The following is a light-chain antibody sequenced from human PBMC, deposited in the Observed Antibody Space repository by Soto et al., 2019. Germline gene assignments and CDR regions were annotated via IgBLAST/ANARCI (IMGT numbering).Light chain of an antibody. CDR2: EVS. CDR3: SSYTSSITRII. J-gene: IGLJ2*01. V-gene: IGLV2-14*01. CDR1: YSDMGGYDY. Sequence: QSALTQPASVSGSPGQSITISCTGTYSDMGGYDYVSWYQHYPGKAPKLMIYEVSNRPSGVSDRFSGSKSGNTASLTIFGRQAEDEADYYCSSYTSSITRIIFGGGTKLTVL.